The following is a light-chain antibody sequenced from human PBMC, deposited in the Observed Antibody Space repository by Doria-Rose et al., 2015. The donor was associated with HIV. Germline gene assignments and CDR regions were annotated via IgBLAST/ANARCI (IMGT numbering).Light chain of an antibody. Sequence: QSPSFLSASVGVRVTITCRASQGISRYLAWYQQKPGQAPTLLIFGASTLQSAVPSRFSGSGSGTEFTLTISSLQPEDFATYYCQQFDSFPRAFGQGTKVEL. CDR1: QGISRY. V-gene: IGKV1-9*01. CDR3: QQFDSFPRA. J-gene: IGKJ1*01. CDR2: GAS.